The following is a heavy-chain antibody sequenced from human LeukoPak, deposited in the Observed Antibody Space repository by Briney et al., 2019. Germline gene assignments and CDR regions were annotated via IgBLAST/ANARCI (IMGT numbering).Heavy chain of an antibody. CDR3: ARGTVLRFLEWLLEGDY. CDR1: GYTFTGYY. D-gene: IGHD3-3*01. J-gene: IGHJ4*02. CDR2: INPNSGGT. V-gene: IGHV1-2*02. Sequence: GASVKVSCKASGYTFTGYYMHWVRQAPEQGLEWMGWINPNSGGTNYAQKFQGRVTMTRDTSISTAYMELSRLRSDDTAVYYYARGTVLRFLEWLLEGDYWGQGTLVTVSS.